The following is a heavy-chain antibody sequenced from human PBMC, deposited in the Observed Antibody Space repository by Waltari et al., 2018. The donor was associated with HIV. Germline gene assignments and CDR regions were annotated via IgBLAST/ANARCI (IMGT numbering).Heavy chain of an antibody. CDR1: GDSVSSTSAA. J-gene: IGHJ4*02. CDR2: TYYRSTWYN. V-gene: IGHV6-1*01. CDR3: ARDQGYSSGRVGYYFDY. Sequence: QVQLQQSGPGLVKPSQTLSLTCAISGDSVSSTSAAWNWIRQSPSRGLEWLGRTYYRSTWYNDYAVSVKSRITINPDTSKNQFSLQLNSVTPEDTAVYYCARDQGYSSGRVGYYFDYWGQGTLVTVSS. D-gene: IGHD6-19*01.